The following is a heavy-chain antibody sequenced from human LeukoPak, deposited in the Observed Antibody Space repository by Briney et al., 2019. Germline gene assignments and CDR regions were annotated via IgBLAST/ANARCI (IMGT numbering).Heavy chain of an antibody. CDR3: AKVRTGHYFDY. J-gene: IGHJ4*02. V-gene: IGHV3-23*01. Sequence: GGSLRLSCAASRFTFSNYAMSWVRQAPGKGLEWVSSISTSDSSTYYADSVKGRFTISRDNSKNTLYLQMNSLRAEDTAVYYCAKVRTGHYFDYWGQGTLVTVSS. D-gene: IGHD3/OR15-3a*01. CDR2: ISTSDSST. CDR1: RFTFSNYA.